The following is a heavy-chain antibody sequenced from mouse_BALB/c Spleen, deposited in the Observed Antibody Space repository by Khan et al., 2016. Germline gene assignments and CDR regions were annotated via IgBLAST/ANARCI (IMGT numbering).Heavy chain of an antibody. Sequence: EVQLQESGPGLVRPSQSLSLTCTVTGYSITSDYAWNWIRQFPGNNLEWMAYLSYSGSTSYNPSLKSRISITRDKSKNQYFLHLSPTTTESTATYYWARNWDAMDYWGQGPSVTVSA. V-gene: IGHV3-2*02. J-gene: IGHJ4*01. CDR2: LSYSGST. CDR1: GYSITSDYA. D-gene: IGHD4-1*01. CDR3: ARNWDAMDY.